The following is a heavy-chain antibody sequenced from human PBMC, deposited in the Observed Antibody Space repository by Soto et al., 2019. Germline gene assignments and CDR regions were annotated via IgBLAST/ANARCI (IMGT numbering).Heavy chain of an antibody. CDR3: AKAHPLNWFDP. V-gene: IGHV3-30-3*01. CDR2: ISYDGSNK. CDR1: GFTFSSYA. J-gene: IGHJ5*02. Sequence: GGSLRLSCAASGFTFSSYAMHWVRQAPGKGLEWVAVISYDGSNKYYADSVKGRFTISRDNSKNTLYLQMNSLRAEDTAVYYCAKAHPLNWFDPWGQGTLVTVSS.